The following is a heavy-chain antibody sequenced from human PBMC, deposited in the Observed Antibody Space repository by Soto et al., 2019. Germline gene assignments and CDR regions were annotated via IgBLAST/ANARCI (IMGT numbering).Heavy chain of an antibody. CDR2: ISAYNGDT. V-gene: IGHV1-18*01. CDR3: TISRIPDPVVVVDHTPFKP. Sequence: ASVKVSFRASGYTFTNYDINWVRQAPGQGLGWMGWISAYNGDTNYAQKLQGRVTITTDTYTSTAYMELRSLRSDDTAVYYCTISRIPDPVVVVDHTPFKPWGQGTLVTVSS. D-gene: IGHD2-15*01. CDR1: GYTFTNYD. J-gene: IGHJ5*02.